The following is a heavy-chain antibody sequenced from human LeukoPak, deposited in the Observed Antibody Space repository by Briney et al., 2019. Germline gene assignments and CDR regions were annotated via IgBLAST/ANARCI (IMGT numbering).Heavy chain of an antibody. J-gene: IGHJ4*02. D-gene: IGHD5-12*01. CDR2: ISGSGGST. CDR3: AKEGEYSGYDSYYFDY. Sequence: GGSLRLSCAASGFTFSSYAMSWVRQAPGKGLEWVSAISGSGGSTYYADSVKGRFTISRDNSKNTLYLQMNSLRAEDTAVYYCAKEGEYSGYDSYYFDYWGQGTLVTVSS. CDR1: GFTFSSYA. V-gene: IGHV3-23*01.